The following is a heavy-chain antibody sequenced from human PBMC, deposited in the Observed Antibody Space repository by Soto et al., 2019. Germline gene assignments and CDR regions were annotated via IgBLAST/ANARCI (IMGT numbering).Heavy chain of an antibody. CDR2: MSGSGGST. J-gene: IGHJ4*02. V-gene: IGHV3-23*01. D-gene: IGHD4-4*01. CDR3: AKTTWVPPSYFDY. CDR1: GFTFSSYA. Sequence: EVQLLESGGGLVQPGGSLRLSCAASGFTFSSYAMSWVRPAPGKGLERFSAMSGSGGSTYYADSVKGRFTISRDNSKNTVYLKMNSLRAEDTAVYYCAKTTWVPPSYFDYWGQGPLVTVSS.